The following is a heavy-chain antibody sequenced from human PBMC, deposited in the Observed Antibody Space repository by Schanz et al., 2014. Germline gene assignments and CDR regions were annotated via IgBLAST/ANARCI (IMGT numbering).Heavy chain of an antibody. V-gene: IGHV3-30*04. D-gene: IGHD2-21*01. CDR3: AKDVRSIGDCCHNAFDI. CDR2: ISYDGTNK. J-gene: IGHJ3*02. Sequence: QVQLVESGGGVVQPGRSLRLSCAASGFTFSSYTMHWVRQAPGTGLEWVAVISYDGTNKYYADSVKGRFTISRDNSKNTLYLQMNSLRAEDTAVYYCAKDVRSIGDCCHNAFDIWGQGTMVTVSS. CDR1: GFTFSSYT.